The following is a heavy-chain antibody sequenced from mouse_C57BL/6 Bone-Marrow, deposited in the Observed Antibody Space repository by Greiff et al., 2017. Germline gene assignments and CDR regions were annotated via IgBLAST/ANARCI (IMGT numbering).Heavy chain of an antibody. CDR1: GYTFTSYW. CDR2: IDPSDSYT. J-gene: IGHJ3*01. Sequence: QVQLQQPGAELVKPGASVKLSCKASGYTFTSYWMQWVKQRPGQGLEWIGEIDPSDSYTNYNQKFKGKATLTVDTSSSAAYMQLSSLTSEDSAVYYCAPIYDGYYVAYWGQGTLVTVSA. D-gene: IGHD2-3*01. V-gene: IGHV1-50*01. CDR3: APIYDGYYVAY.